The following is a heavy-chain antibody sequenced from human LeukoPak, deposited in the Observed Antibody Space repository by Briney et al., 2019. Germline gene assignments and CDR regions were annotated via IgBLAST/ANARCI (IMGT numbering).Heavy chain of an antibody. V-gene: IGHV3-74*01. J-gene: IGHJ4*02. CDR1: GFTFSSHW. Sequence: PGGSLRLSCAASGFTFSSHWMHWVRQAPGKGLVWVSRSNSDGSSTSYADSVKGRFTISRDNAKNTLYLQMNSLRAEDTAVYYCAKAYYYDSSGYMTFDYWGQGTLVTVSS. D-gene: IGHD3-22*01. CDR3: AKAYYYDSSGYMTFDY. CDR2: SNSDGSST.